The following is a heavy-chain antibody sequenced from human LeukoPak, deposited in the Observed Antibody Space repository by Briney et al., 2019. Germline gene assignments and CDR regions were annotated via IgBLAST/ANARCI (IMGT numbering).Heavy chain of an antibody. J-gene: IGHJ5*02. CDR1: GFTFSSYW. CDR3: ARDTDCSSTSCYPFWFDP. D-gene: IGHD2-2*01. CDR2: IKQDGSEK. Sequence: GGSLGLSCAASGFTFSSYWMSWVRQAPGKGLEWVANIKQDGSEKYYVDSVKGRFTISRDNAKNSLYLQMNSLRAEDTAVYYCARDTDCSSTSCYPFWFDPWGQGTLVTVSS. V-gene: IGHV3-7*01.